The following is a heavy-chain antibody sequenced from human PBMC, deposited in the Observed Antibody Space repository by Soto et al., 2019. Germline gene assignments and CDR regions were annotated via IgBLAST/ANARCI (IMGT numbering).Heavy chain of an antibody. CDR2: INSDGSST. J-gene: IGHJ4*02. Sequence: EVQLVESGGGLVQPGGSLRLSCAASGFTFSNYWMHWVRQAPGKGRVWVSRINSDGSSTNYADSVKGRFTISRDNAKNTVYLQMNSLRGEDTAVYYCTRGRWELLGGDCWGQGTLVTVSS. CDR3: TRGRWELLGGDC. V-gene: IGHV3-74*01. CDR1: GFTFSNYW. D-gene: IGHD1-26*01.